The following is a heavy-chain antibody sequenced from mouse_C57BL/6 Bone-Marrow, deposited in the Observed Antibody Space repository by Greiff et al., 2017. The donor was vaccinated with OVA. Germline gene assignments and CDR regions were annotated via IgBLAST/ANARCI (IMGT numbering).Heavy chain of an antibody. CDR1: GFNIKDDY. CDR2: IDPENGDT. V-gene: IGHV14-4*01. D-gene: IGHD1-1*01. Sequence: VQLKESGAELVRPGASVKLSCTASGFNIKDDYMHWVKQRPEQGLEWIGWIDPENGDTEYASKFQGKATITADTSSNTAYLQLSSLTSEDTAVYYCTTVTTVVATSDYYAMDYWGQGTSVTVSS. CDR3: TTVTTVVATSDYYAMDY. J-gene: IGHJ4*01.